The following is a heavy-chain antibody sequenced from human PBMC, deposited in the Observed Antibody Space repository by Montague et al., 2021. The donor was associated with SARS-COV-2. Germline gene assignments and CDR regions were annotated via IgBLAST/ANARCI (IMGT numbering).Heavy chain of an antibody. D-gene: IGHD2-2*01. CDR1: GGSFSGYY. CDR2: INHSGST. Sequence: SETLSLTCAVYGGSFSGYYWSWTRQPPGKGLEWIGEINHSGSTNXNPSLKSRVTISVDTSKNQFSLKLSSVTAADTAVYYCTREGYQVLWSDYYYYGMDVWGQGTTVTVSS. CDR3: TREGYQVLWSDYYYYGMDV. V-gene: IGHV4-34*01. J-gene: IGHJ6*02.